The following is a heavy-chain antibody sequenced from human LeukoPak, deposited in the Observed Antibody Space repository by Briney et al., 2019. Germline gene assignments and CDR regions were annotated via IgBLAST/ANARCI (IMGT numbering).Heavy chain of an antibody. CDR2: ISTSVTYT. Sequence: GGSLRLSCAASGFTFGDYYMSWIRQAPGRGLEWVSYISTSVTYTEYADSVKGRFTISRDNAKNSLYLQMNSLRAEDTAVYYCARDGFRYTSSSGRYYYYGMDVWGQGTTVTVSS. CDR3: ARDGFRYTSSSGRYYYYGMDV. V-gene: IGHV3-11*06. CDR1: GFTFGDYY. D-gene: IGHD6-6*01. J-gene: IGHJ6*02.